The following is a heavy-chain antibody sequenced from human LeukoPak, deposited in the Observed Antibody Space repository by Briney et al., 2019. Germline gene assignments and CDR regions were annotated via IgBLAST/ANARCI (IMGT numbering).Heavy chain of an antibody. Sequence: ASVKVSCKASGYTFTNYYMHWVRQAPGQGLEWMGIINPSGGSTSYAQTFQGRVTMTRDTSTSTVYMDLISLRSEDTAVYYCARDRFTRSSGYYYPFDYWGQGTLVTVSS. CDR1: GYTFTNYY. V-gene: IGHV1-46*01. D-gene: IGHD3-22*01. CDR2: INPSGGST. J-gene: IGHJ4*02. CDR3: ARDRFTRSSGYYYPFDY.